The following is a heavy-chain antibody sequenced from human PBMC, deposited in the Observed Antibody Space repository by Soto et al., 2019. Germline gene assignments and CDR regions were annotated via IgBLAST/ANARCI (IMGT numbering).Heavy chain of an antibody. CDR3: ARDLGYGGKTQFDY. J-gene: IGHJ4*02. D-gene: IGHD4-17*01. Sequence: QVQLVQSGAEVKKPGSSVKVSCKASGGTFSSYAISWVRQAPGQGLEWMGGIIPIFGTANYAQKYQGRVTINADESTSTAYMELRSLRSEDTAVYYCARDLGYGGKTQFDYWGQGTLVTVSS. V-gene: IGHV1-69*12. CDR1: GGTFSSYA. CDR2: IIPIFGTA.